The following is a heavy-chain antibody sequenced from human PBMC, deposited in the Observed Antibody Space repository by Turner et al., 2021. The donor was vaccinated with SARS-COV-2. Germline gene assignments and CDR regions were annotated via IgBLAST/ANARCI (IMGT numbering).Heavy chain of an antibody. Sequence: QLQLQESGPGLVKPSETLSLTCTVSGGSISSSSYYWGWIRQPPGKGLEWIGSIYYSGSTYYNPSLKSRGTISVDTSKNQFSLKLSSVTAADTAVYYCATSTVAGTELNYYGMDVWGQGTTVTVSS. CDR2: IYYSGST. D-gene: IGHD6-13*01. J-gene: IGHJ6*02. V-gene: IGHV4-39*01. CDR1: GGSISSSSYY. CDR3: ATSTVAGTELNYYGMDV.